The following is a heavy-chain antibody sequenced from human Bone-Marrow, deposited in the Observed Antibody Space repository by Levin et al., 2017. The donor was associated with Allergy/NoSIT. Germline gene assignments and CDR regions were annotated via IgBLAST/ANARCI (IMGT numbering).Heavy chain of an antibody. CDR2: ISGSGAHT. CDR1: GFTFSSYA. D-gene: IGHD6-6*01. CDR3: ATRSAHIAASLDNYYYGLDV. J-gene: IGHJ6*02. Sequence: GGSLRLSCAASGFTFSSYAMSWVRQAPGKGLEWVSAISGSGAHTYYADSVKGRFTISRDSSKNTLYLQMDSLRAADTAVYYCATRSAHIAASLDNYYYGLDVWGQGTTVTVSS. V-gene: IGHV3-23*01.